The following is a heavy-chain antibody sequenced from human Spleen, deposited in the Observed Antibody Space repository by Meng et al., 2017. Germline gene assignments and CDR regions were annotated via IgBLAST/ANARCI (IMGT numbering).Heavy chain of an antibody. J-gene: IGHJ5*02. CDR1: GNSFTAHY. CDR3: AGDYGDFLEFDP. CDR2: INPNSGAT. Sequence: QVQLLKAGAEVKKLVASVKVSCQASGNSFTAHYVHWVRQAPGEGLEWMGRINPNSGATNYAQKFQGRVTMSRDTSISTVYMELSRLRSVDTAVYYCAGDYGDFLEFDPWGQGTLVTVSS. D-gene: IGHD4-17*01. V-gene: IGHV1-2*06.